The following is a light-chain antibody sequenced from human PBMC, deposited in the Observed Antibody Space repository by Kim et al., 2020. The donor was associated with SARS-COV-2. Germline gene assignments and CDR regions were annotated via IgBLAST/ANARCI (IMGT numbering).Light chain of an antibody. V-gene: IGKV3-15*01. J-gene: IGKJ1*01. Sequence: SHGERATLPCRASQDVSSNLAWDQQKPGQAPRRPIYGASTRATGIPARGSGSGSGTEFTLTISSLQSEDFAVYYCQQYKNWPPWTFGQGTKGESK. CDR2: GAS. CDR3: QQYKNWPPWT. CDR1: QDVSSN.